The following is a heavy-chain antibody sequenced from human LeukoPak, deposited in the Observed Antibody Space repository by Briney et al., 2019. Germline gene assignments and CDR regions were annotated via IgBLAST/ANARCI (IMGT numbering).Heavy chain of an antibody. Sequence: GASVKVSCKASGYTFTGYYMHWVRQAPGQGLEWMGWINPNSGGTNYAQKFQGRVTMTRDTSISTAYMELSRLRSDDTAVYYCARVHSSMVRGVRHFDYWGQGTLVTVSS. CDR2: INPNSGGT. D-gene: IGHD3-10*01. V-gene: IGHV1-2*02. J-gene: IGHJ4*02. CDR1: GYTFTGYY. CDR3: ARVHSSMVRGVRHFDY.